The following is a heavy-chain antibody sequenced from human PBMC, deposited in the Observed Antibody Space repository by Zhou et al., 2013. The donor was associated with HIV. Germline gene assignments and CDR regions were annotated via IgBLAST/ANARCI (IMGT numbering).Heavy chain of an antibody. Sequence: QVQSVQSGAEVKKPGASVKVSCKPSGYSFTSYGISWVRQAPGQGLEWMGWISAYNGNTNYAQNLQGRVTITTDTSTSTAYMEVRSLRSDDTAVYYCARDSPGSGSYYKTPQIDYWGQGTLVTVSS. V-gene: IGHV1-18*01. CDR2: ISAYNGNT. J-gene: IGHJ4*02. CDR3: ARDSPGSGSYYKTPQIDY. D-gene: IGHD3-10*01. CDR1: GYSFTSYG.